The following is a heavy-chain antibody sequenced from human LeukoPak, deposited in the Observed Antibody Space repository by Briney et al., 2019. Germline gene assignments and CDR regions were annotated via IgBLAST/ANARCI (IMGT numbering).Heavy chain of an antibody. D-gene: IGHD2-15*01. J-gene: IGHJ4*02. Sequence: ASVKVSCKASGYTFTGYYMHWVRQAPGQGLEWMGWINPNSGGTNYAQKFQGRVTMTRDTSISTAYMELSRLRSDDTAVYYCARALKGYCSGGSCYSFVYWGQGTLVTVSS. CDR1: GYTFTGYY. V-gene: IGHV1-2*02. CDR2: INPNSGGT. CDR3: ARALKGYCSGGSCYSFVY.